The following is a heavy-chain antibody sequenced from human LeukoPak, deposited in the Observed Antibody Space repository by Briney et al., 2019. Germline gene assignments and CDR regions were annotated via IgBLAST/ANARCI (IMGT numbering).Heavy chain of an antibody. D-gene: IGHD3-22*01. CDR2: INHSGST. CDR1: GGSFSGYY. Sequence: SETLSLTCAVYGGSFSGYYWSWIRQPPGRGLEWIGEINHSGSTNYNPSLKSRVTISVDTSKNQFSLKLSSVTAADTAVYYCARRSSGYYDYYYYYYMDVWGKGTTVTISS. J-gene: IGHJ6*03. CDR3: ARRSSGYYDYYYYYYMDV. V-gene: IGHV4-34*01.